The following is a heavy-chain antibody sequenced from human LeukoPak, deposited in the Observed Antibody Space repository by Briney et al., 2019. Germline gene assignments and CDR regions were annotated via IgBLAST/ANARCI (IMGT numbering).Heavy chain of an antibody. CDR2: TIVGNGPA. V-gene: IGHV3-15*01. Sequence: GGSLRLSCAVSGLSLRDAWLCWVRQAPGKGLEWIGRTIVGNGPADYAAPVKGRFTISRDYSKDAMYLHMNSLKTEDTAVYYCTWMATVVTVDIWGQGTLVTVSS. D-gene: IGHD4-23*01. CDR3: TWMATVVTVDI. CDR1: GLSLRDAW. J-gene: IGHJ4*02.